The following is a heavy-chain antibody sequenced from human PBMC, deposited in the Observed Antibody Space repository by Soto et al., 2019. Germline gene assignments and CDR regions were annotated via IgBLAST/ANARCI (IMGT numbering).Heavy chain of an antibody. J-gene: IGHJ3*02. D-gene: IGHD6-19*01. V-gene: IGHV3-23*01. CDR1: GFTFSSYA. Sequence: EVQLLESGGGLVQPGGSLRLSCAASGFTFSSYAMSWVRQAPGKGLEWVSAISGSGGTTYYADSVKGRFTFSRDNSKNTLYLQMNSLRAEDTAVYYCAKTANGWFTAFDICRQGTMVTVSS. CDR2: ISGSGGTT. CDR3: AKTANGWFTAFDI.